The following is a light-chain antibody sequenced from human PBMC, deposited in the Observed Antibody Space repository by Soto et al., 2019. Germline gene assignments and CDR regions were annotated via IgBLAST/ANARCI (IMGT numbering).Light chain of an antibody. J-gene: IGLJ1*01. V-gene: IGLV1-40*01. CDR1: RSNIGAGYE. CDR2: ENN. CDR3: QSYDSSLSGDV. Sequence: QSMLTQPPSVSGAPGQRVTISCTGSRSNIGAGYEAHWYQQVPGTAPKLLIYENNNRPSGVPDRFSGSKSGTSTSLAITGLQAEDEAEYYCQSYDSSLSGDVFGTGTKLTV.